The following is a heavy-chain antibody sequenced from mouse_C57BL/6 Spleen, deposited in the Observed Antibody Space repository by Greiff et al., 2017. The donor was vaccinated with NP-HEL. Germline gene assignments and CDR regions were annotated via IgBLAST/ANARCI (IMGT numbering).Heavy chain of an antibody. Sequence: VQLQQSGAELARPGASVKLSCKASGYTFTSYGISWVKQRPGHGLEWIGEIFPGSGSTNYNEKFKGKATLTVATSSNSTYVQLSNMTTEDSTSYYCARDYGNRGDYAMGYWGQGTSVTVAT. V-gene: IGHV1-9*01. D-gene: IGHD2-1*01. CDR2: IFPGSGST. CDR3: ARDYGNRGDYAMGY. J-gene: IGHJ4*01. CDR1: GYTFTSYG.